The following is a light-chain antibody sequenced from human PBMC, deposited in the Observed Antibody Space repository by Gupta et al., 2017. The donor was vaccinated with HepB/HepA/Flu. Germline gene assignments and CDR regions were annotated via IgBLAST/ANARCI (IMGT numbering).Light chain of an antibody. V-gene: IGKV3-15*01. CDR1: QSVSSN. CDR2: GAS. Sequence: IVMTQSPATLSVSPGERATLSCRASQSVSSNLAWYQQKPGQAPRLLIYGASTRDTGIPARFSGSGSGTEFTLTISSRQSEDFAVYYCQQYNNWPLHTFGQGTKLEI. CDR3: QQYNNWPLHT. J-gene: IGKJ2*01.